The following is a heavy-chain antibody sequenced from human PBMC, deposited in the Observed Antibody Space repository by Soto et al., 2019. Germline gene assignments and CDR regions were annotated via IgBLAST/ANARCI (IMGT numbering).Heavy chain of an antibody. CDR2: IDPSDSYT. D-gene: IGHD6-13*01. CDR1: GYSFTSYW. CDR3: ASHPIAAAGTNYVRDV. J-gene: IGHJ6*02. Sequence: GESMKISCKGSGYSFTSYWISWVRQMPGKGLEWMGRIDPSDSYTNCSPSFQGHVTISADKSISTAYLQWISLKASDTYMYYCASHPIAAAGTNYVRDVWGQGTTVTVS. V-gene: IGHV5-10-1*01.